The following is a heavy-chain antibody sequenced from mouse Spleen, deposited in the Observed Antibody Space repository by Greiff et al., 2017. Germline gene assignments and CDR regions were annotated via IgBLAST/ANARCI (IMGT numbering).Heavy chain of an antibody. Sequence: EVKLVESGGGLVKPGGSLKLSCAASGFTFSSYGMSWVRQTPEKRLEWVATISGGGSYTYYPDSVKGRFTISRDNAKNNLYLQMSSLRSEDTALYYCARKGTTRYAMDYWGQGTSVTVSS. CDR2: ISGGGSYT. CDR3: ARKGTTRYAMDY. D-gene: IGHD1-1*01. J-gene: IGHJ4*01. CDR1: GFTFSSYG. V-gene: IGHV5-9-2*01.